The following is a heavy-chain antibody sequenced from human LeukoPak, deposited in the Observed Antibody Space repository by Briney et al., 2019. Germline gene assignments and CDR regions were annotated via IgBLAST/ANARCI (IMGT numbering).Heavy chain of an antibody. V-gene: IGHV3-7*04. J-gene: IGHJ6*02. CDR1: GFTFSSYW. D-gene: IGHD5-24*01. CDR2: INQDGREK. CDR3: ARDKGDGYNFYGMDV. Sequence: SGESLRLSCAASGFTFSSYWMTWVRQAPGKGPEWVANINQDGREKHYVDSLTGRFTLSRDNAKNSLYLQMSRLRVEDTAVYYCARDKGDGYNFYGMDVWGQGTTVTVSS.